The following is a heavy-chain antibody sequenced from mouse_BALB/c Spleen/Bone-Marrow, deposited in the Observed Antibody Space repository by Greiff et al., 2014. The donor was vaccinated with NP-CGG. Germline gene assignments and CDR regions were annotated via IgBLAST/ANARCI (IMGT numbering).Heavy chain of an antibody. CDR1: GFNIKDTY. D-gene: IGHD2-4*01. Sequence: EVQVVEFGAELVKPGASVKLSCTASGFNIKDTYMHWVKQRPEQGLEWIGRIDPANGNTKYDPKFQGKATITADTSSNTAYLQLSSLTSEDTAVYYCATMITDWYFDVWGAGTTVTVSS. CDR2: IDPANGNT. J-gene: IGHJ1*01. CDR3: ATMITDWYFDV. V-gene: IGHV14-3*02.